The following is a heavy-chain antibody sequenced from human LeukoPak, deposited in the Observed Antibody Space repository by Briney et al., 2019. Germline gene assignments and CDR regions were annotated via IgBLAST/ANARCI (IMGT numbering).Heavy chain of an antibody. J-gene: IGHJ4*02. CDR2: IIGSGGSI. CDR1: GFTFSTYA. D-gene: IGHD3-16*02. CDR3: AKHGDNVWGGFRFGFDS. V-gene: IGHV3-23*01. Sequence: GGSLRLSCAASGFTFSTYAMSWVRQAPGKGLEWVSLIIGSGGSIHYADSVRGRFTISRDNFKNTVFLQLSSLRPEDTAVYYCAKHGDNVWGGFRFGFDSWGQGTLVTISS.